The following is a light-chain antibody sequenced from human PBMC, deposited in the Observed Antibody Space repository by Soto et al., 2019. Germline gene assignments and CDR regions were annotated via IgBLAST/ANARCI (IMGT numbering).Light chain of an antibody. CDR3: QQYGGSPPFT. Sequence: EIVLTQSPGTLSLSPGERATLSCRASQSVSSSYLAWYQQKPGQAPRLLIYGASNRASGIPDRFSGGASGTGFTLTISSLEPEDFAVYFCQQYGGSPPFTFGQGTKVEIK. V-gene: IGKV3-20*01. J-gene: IGKJ2*01. CDR2: GAS. CDR1: QSVSSSY.